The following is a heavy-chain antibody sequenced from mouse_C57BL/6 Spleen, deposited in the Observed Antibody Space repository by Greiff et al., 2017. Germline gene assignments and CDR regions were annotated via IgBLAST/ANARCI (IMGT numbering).Heavy chain of an antibody. V-gene: IGHV1-54*01. CDR3: ARRALPITTVYAMDY. J-gene: IGHJ4*01. CDR2: INPGSGGT. Sequence: QVQLKESGAELVRPGTSVKVSCKASGYAFTNYLIEWVKQRPGQGLEWIGVINPGSGGTNYNEKFKGKATLTADKSSSTAYMQLSSLTSEDSAVYFCARRALPITTVYAMDYWGQGTSVTVSS. D-gene: IGHD1-1*01. CDR1: GYAFTNYL.